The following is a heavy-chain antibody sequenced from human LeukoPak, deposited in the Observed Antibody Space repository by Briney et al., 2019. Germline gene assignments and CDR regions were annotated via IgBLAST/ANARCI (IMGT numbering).Heavy chain of an antibody. Sequence: SETLSLTCTVSGGSINSYYWSWIRQPPGKGLEWIGYIYYSGSTNYNPSLKSRVTISVDTSKNQFSLKLSSVTAADTAVYYCARHLYRTHFDYWGQGTLVTVSS. J-gene: IGHJ4*02. V-gene: IGHV4-59*08. CDR3: ARHLYRTHFDY. CDR2: IYYSGST. CDR1: GGSINSYY. D-gene: IGHD1-14*01.